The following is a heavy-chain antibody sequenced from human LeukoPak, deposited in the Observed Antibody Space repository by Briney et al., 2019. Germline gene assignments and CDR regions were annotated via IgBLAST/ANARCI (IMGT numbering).Heavy chain of an antibody. CDR2: IGYSGRT. Sequence: PSETLSLTCTVSGGSIGSYYWSWIRQPPGKGLEWIGYIGYSGRTNYNPSLKSRVTISVDTSKNQFSLNLRSVTAADTAVYYCARDRRSTSLRGIDPWGQGTLVTVSS. CDR1: GGSIGSYY. CDR3: ARDRRSTSLRGIDP. V-gene: IGHV4-59*01. J-gene: IGHJ5*02. D-gene: IGHD2-2*01.